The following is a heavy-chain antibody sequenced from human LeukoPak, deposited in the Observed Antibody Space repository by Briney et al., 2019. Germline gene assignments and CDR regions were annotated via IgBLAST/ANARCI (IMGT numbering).Heavy chain of an antibody. CDR3: ARDRRSGSYYKAQWFDP. D-gene: IGHD1-26*01. CDR1: GGSISSYY. J-gene: IGHJ5*02. Sequence: PSETLSLTCTVSGGSISSYYWSWIRQPPGKGLGWIGYIYYSGSTNYNPSLKSRVTISVDTSKNQFSLKLSSVTAADTAVYYCARDRRSGSYYKAQWFDPWGQGTLVTVSS. V-gene: IGHV4-59*01. CDR2: IYYSGST.